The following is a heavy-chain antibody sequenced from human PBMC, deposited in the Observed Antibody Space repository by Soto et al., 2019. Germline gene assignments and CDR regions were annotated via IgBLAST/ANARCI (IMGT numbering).Heavy chain of an antibody. Sequence: ASETLSLTCTVSGGSISSYYWSWIRQPPGKGLEWIGYIYYSGSTNYNPSLKSRVTISVDTSKNQFSLKLSSVTAADTAVYYCARTLWVVRGSRGWFDPWGQGTLVTVSS. CDR3: ARTLWVVRGSRGWFDP. V-gene: IGHV4-59*01. J-gene: IGHJ5*02. CDR1: GGSISSYY. D-gene: IGHD3-10*01. CDR2: IYYSGST.